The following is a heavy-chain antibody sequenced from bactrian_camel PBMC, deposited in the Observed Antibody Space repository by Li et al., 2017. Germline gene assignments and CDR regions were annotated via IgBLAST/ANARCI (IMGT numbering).Heavy chain of an antibody. Sequence: QLVESGGGSVQAGGSLRLSCAASRYTSRNGYCMAWFRQAPGKEREGLASIHTTVGTTYYVDAVKGHFVISQDNGKNTLFLLMNNLKPEDTGMYYCAADPGWNGRCLLHNIAEFDYSGQGTQVTVS. CDR1: RYTSRNGYC. D-gene: IGHD2*01. CDR2: IHTTVGTT. CDR3: AADPGWNGRCLLHNIAEFDY. V-gene: IGHV3S1*01. J-gene: IGHJ4*01.